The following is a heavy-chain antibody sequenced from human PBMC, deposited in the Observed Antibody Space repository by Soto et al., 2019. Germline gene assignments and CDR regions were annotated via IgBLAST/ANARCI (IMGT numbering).Heavy chain of an antibody. CDR2: IRGFSPYT. D-gene: IGHD2-15*01. J-gene: IGHJ6*02. V-gene: IGHV3-21*01. Sequence: GGSLRLSCIPSGFTFRTYTMNWVRRAPGKGLEWVSGIRGFSPYTFYAESVKGRFTISRDNAKNSLYLQMNSLRAEDTAVYYCARDRGYDAHDYYYNAMDVWGQGTTVTVSS. CDR3: ARDRGYDAHDYYYNAMDV. CDR1: GFTFRTYT.